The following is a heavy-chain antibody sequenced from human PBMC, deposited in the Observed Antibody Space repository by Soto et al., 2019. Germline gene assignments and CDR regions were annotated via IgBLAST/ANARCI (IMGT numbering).Heavy chain of an antibody. CDR2: ISGNGDTT. CDR1: GFTFSSAA. J-gene: IGHJ1*01. CDR3: AKIRGYDLGSTTFQH. Sequence: EVQLLESGGGLVQPGGSLRLSCAASGFTFSSAAMSWVRQAPGKGLDWVSAISGNGDTTYYADSVKGRFTISRDISKRPLYLQLNSLRAEDTAVYYCAKIRGYDLGSTTFQHWGQGTLVTVPS. D-gene: IGHD5-12*01. V-gene: IGHV3-23*01.